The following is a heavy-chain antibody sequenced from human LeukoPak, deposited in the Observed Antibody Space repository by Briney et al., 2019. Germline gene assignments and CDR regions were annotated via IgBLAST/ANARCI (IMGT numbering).Heavy chain of an antibody. CDR2: ISYDGSNK. V-gene: IGHV3-30*04. CDR1: GFTFSNYA. CDR3: ARSLATSYYYMDV. J-gene: IGHJ6*03. Sequence: GGSLRLSCAAYGFTFSNYAMHWVRQAPGKGLERVAVISYDGSNKYYADSVKGQFTISRDNSKNTLFLQMSSLRAEDTAVYYCARSLATSYYYMDVWGKGTTVTVSS. D-gene: IGHD5-12*01.